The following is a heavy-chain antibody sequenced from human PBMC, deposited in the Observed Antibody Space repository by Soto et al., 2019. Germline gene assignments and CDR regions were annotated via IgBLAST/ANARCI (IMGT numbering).Heavy chain of an antibody. Sequence: PGASVKVSCKASGYTFSSYGINWLRQAPGQGLEWMGWIGPHNDKTSIARNFQGRVTMTTDTSTNTVYMELRSLRAEDPAVYYCARGGLEPFDYWGQGALVTVSS. J-gene: IGHJ4*02. CDR1: GYTFSSYG. V-gene: IGHV1-18*01. CDR3: ARGGLEPFDY. CDR2: IGPHNDKT. D-gene: IGHD1-1*01.